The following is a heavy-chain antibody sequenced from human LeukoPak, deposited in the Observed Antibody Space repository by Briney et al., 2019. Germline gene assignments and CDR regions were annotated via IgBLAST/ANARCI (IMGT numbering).Heavy chain of an antibody. CDR1: GGSXSSYX. CDR3: ASVTYYYDSSGFRESDAFDI. J-gene: IGHJ3*02. V-gene: IGHV4-4*07. D-gene: IGHD3-22*01. CDR2: IYTSGST. Sequence: SGGSXSSYXXSWVRQPAGKXXEWIGRIYTSGSTNYSPSLTSRVTMSVDTSKNQFSLKLSSVTAADTAVYYCASVTYYYDSSGFRESDAFDIWGQGTMVTVSS.